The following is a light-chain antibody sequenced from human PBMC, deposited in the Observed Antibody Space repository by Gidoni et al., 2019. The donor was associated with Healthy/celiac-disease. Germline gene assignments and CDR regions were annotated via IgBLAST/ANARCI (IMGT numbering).Light chain of an antibody. J-gene: IGLJ3*02. CDR2: DDN. CDR1: SGSIDSHY. Sequence: NFMLTQTHSVSESPVKTVTISCTRNSGSIDSHYVPWYQQRPGSSPTTVIYDDNQRPSGVPDRFSGSIDSSSNSASLTISGLKTEDESDYYCQSYYSSNHWVFGGGTKLTVL. CDR3: QSYYSSNHWV. V-gene: IGLV6-57*01.